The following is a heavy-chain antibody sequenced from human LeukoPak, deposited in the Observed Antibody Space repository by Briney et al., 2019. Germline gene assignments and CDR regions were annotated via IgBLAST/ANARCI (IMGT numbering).Heavy chain of an antibody. CDR3: ARDQGYDYVWGSYRYLFDY. D-gene: IGHD3-16*02. CDR2: INPNSGGT. CDR1: GYTFTGYS. J-gene: IGHJ4*02. Sequence: GASVKVSCKASGYTFTGYSMHSVRHAPGQGLEWMGWINPNSGGTNYAQKFQGRVTMTRDTSISTAYMELSRLRTDDTAVYYCARDQGYDYVWGSYRYLFDYWGQGTLVTVSS. V-gene: IGHV1-2*02.